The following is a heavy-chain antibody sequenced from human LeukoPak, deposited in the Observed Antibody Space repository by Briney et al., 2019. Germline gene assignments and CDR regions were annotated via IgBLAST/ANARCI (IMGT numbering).Heavy chain of an antibody. V-gene: IGHV4-4*07. CDR2: IYTSGST. D-gene: IGHD4-23*01. CDR1: GGSISSYY. CDR3: ASLAGPYRGNDWYFQH. J-gene: IGHJ1*01. Sequence: SETLSLTCTVSGGSISSYYWSWIRQPAGKGLEWIGRIYTSGSTNYNPSLKSRVTMSVDTSKNQFSLKLSSVTAADTAVYYCASLAGPYRGNDWYFQHWGQGTLVTVSS.